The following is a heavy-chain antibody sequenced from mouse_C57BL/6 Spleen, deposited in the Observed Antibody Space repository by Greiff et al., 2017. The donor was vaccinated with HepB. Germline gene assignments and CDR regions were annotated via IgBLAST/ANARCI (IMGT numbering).Heavy chain of an antibody. Sequence: QVQLQQSGAELVKPGASVKLSCKASGYTFTSYWMHWVKQRPGQGLEWIGMIHPNSGSTNYNEKFKSKATLTVDKSSSTAYMQLSSLTSEDSAVYYCAPQLGGWYFDVWGTGTTVTVSS. J-gene: IGHJ1*03. CDR2: IHPNSGST. V-gene: IGHV1-64*01. D-gene: IGHD4-1*02. CDR1: GYTFTSYW. CDR3: APQLGGWYFDV.